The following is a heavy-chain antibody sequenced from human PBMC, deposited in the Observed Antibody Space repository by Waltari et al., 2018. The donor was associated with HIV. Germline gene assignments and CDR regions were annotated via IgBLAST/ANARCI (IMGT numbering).Heavy chain of an antibody. Sequence: QVQLVESGGGVVQPGRSLRLSCAASGFTFSSYGMPWVRQAPGKGLECVAVIWDDGSNYSYADSVKGRFTISRENSKNTLYLQMNSLRAEDSAVYYCARDLTYSYEQIDYWGQGTQVTVSS. CDR2: IWDDGSNY. J-gene: IGHJ4*02. CDR3: ARDLTYSYEQIDY. CDR1: GFTFSSYG. D-gene: IGHD3-3*01. V-gene: IGHV3-33*01.